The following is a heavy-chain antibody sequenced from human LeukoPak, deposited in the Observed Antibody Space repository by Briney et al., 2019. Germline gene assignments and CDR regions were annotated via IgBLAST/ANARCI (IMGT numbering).Heavy chain of an antibody. CDR3: ARDSGSR. J-gene: IGHJ4*02. CDR1: GGSFSSYY. CDR2: IIHSGST. V-gene: IGHV4-34*12. D-gene: IGHD6-13*01. Sequence: SETLSLTCAVYGGSFSSYYWSWISQPPGKGREWIGEIIHSGSTNYNPSLKSRVTISVDTSKNQFSLKLSSVTAADTAVYYCARDSGSRWGQGTLVTVSS.